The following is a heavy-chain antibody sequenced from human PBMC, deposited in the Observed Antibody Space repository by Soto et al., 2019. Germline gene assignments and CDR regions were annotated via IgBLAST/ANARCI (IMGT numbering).Heavy chain of an antibody. CDR1: AFTYSDYA. CDR3: AKQLMVRGVVLLFDY. V-gene: IGHV3-23*01. D-gene: IGHD3-10*01. CDR2: ISGSGGST. J-gene: IGHJ4*02. Sequence: HPGGSLRLSCAASAFTYSDYAMTWVRQAPGKGLEWVSAISGSGGSTYYADSVKGRFTISRDNSKNTLYLQMNSLRAEDTAVYSCAKQLMVRGVVLLFDYWGQGTLVTVSS.